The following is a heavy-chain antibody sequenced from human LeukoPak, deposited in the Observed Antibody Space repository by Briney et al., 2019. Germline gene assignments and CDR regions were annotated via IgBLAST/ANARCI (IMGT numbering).Heavy chain of an antibody. Sequence: SETLSLTCAVYGGSFSGYYWSWIRQPPGKGLEWIGEINHSGSTSYNPSLKSRVTISVDTSKNQFSLKLSSVTAADTAVYYCARGPYYGSGSYHRKGWFDPWGQGTLVTVSS. CDR2: INHSGST. V-gene: IGHV4-34*01. D-gene: IGHD3-10*01. J-gene: IGHJ5*02. CDR1: GGSFSGYY. CDR3: ARGPYYGSGSYHRKGWFDP.